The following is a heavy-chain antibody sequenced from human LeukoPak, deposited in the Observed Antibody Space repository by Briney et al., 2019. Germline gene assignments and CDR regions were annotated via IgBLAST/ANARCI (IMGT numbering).Heavy chain of an antibody. CDR1: GFTFSSYS. CDR3: ARDNGGGLREFDY. D-gene: IGHD2-8*01. CDR2: ISSSSSYI. Sequence: PGGSLRLSCAASGFTFSSYSMNWVRQAPGKGLEWVSSISSSSSYIYYADSVKGRFTISRDNANNSLYLEMSSLRAEDTAVYYCARDNGGGLREFDYWGQGTLVTVSS. J-gene: IGHJ4*02. V-gene: IGHV3-21*01.